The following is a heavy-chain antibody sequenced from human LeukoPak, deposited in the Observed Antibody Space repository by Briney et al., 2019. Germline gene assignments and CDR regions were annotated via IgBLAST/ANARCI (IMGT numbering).Heavy chain of an antibody. V-gene: IGHV3-9*01. CDR1: GFPFCDYA. Sequence: GGSLRLSCEASGFPFCDYAMHWVRQAPGKGLEWVSGISWNSGSSGYVDSVKGRFTVSRDNAKNSLYLQMNSLRSEDTALYFCAKDAGDSPHYYYYYGMDVWGQGTTVTVSS. D-gene: IGHD2-21*02. CDR2: ISWNSGSS. J-gene: IGHJ6*02. CDR3: AKDAGDSPHYYYYYGMDV.